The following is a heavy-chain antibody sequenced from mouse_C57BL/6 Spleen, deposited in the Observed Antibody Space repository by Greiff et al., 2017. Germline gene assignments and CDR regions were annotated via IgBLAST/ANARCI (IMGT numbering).Heavy chain of an antibody. V-gene: IGHV1-82*01. CDR2: IYPGDGDT. Sequence: VQLKESGPELVKPGASVKISCKASGYAFSSSWMNWVKQRPGKGLEWIGRIYPGDGDTNYNGKFKGKATLTADKSSSTAYMQLSSLTSEDSAVYFCARGGLRPFDVWGTGTTVTVSS. D-gene: IGHD2-4*01. J-gene: IGHJ1*03. CDR1: GYAFSSSW. CDR3: ARGGLRPFDV.